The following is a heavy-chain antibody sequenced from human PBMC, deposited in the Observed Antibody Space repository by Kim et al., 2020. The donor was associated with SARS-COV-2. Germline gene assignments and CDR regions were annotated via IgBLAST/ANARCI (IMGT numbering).Heavy chain of an antibody. CDR1: GFTFSDYY. V-gene: IGHV3-11*05. Sequence: GGSLRLSCAASGFTFSDYYMSWIRQAPGKGLEWVSYISSSSSYTNYADSVKGRFTISRDNAKNSLYLQMNSLRAEDTAVYYCARGSKVDYYDSSGYYYSSGDYWGQGTLVTVSS. D-gene: IGHD3-22*01. CDR2: ISSSSSYT. CDR3: ARGSKVDYYDSSGYYYSSGDY. J-gene: IGHJ4*02.